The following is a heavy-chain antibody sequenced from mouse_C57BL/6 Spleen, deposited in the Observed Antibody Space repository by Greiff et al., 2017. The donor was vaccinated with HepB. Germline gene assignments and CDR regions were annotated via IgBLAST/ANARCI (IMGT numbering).Heavy chain of an antibody. Sequence: VQLKESGGGLVKPGGSLKLSCAASGFTFSDYGMHWVRQAPEKGLEWVAYISSGSSTIYYADTVKGRFTISRDNAKNTLFLQMTSLRSEDTAMYYCARPSVITTVVAKDYAMDYWGQGTSVTVSS. D-gene: IGHD1-1*01. CDR2: ISSGSSTI. CDR1: GFTFSDYG. J-gene: IGHJ4*01. CDR3: ARPSVITTVVAKDYAMDY. V-gene: IGHV5-17*01.